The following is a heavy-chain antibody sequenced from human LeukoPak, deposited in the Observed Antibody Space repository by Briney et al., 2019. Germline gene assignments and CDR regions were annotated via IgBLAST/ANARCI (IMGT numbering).Heavy chain of an antibody. D-gene: IGHD3-22*01. V-gene: IGHV3-15*01. CDR3: TAPRGPRNGYYLSDY. J-gene: IGHJ4*02. CDR1: GFTFVYAW. Sequence: PGGSLRLSCEASGFTFVYAWLIWVRQAPGKGLEWVGHIKSKTDGGTADYAAPVKGRFTISRDDSTNTLYLEMNSLETEDTAVYYCTAPRGPRNGYYLSDYWGQGTVVTVSS. CDR2: IKSKTDGGTA.